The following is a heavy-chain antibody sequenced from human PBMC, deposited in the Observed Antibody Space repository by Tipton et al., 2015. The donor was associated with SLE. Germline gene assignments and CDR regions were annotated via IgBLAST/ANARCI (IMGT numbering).Heavy chain of an antibody. J-gene: IGHJ4*02. D-gene: IGHD1/OR15-1a*01. CDR2: ISAGRT. V-gene: IGHV3-53*01. Sequence: LSLTCAVSGSSISSGYYWGWIRQPPGKGLQWVSGISAGRTFYADSVKGRFSIPRDNSKNTLYLQMSNVRTEDTAVYYCAIRRGTADAFSYFDYWGQGMLVTVSS. CDR1: GSSISSGYY. CDR3: AIRRGTADAFSYFDY.